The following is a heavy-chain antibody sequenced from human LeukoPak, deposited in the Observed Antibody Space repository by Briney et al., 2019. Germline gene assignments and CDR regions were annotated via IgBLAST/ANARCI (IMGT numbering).Heavy chain of an antibody. CDR3: ARESGEIVVVPARYYYYGMDV. CDR2: TRNKANSYTT. J-gene: IGHJ6*02. CDR1: GFTFSTYW. D-gene: IGHD2-2*01. V-gene: IGHV3-72*01. Sequence: GGSLRLSCAASGFTFSTYWMSWVRQAPGKGLEWVGRTRNKANSYTTEYAASVKGRFTISRDDSKNSLYLQMNSLKTEDTAVYYCARESGEIVVVPARYYYYGMDVWGQGTTVTVSS.